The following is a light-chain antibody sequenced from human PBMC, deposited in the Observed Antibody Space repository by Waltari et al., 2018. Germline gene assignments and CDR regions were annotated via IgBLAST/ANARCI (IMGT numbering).Light chain of an antibody. J-gene: IGLJ3*02. CDR3: NSRDSSGNHLV. CDR2: GKN. CDR1: SLRSYY. Sequence: SSELTQDPAVSVALGPTVRITCQGDSLRSYYATWYQEKPGQAPVLVIYGKNNRPSGIPDRFFVSSSGNTASLTITGAQAEDEADYYCNSRDSSGNHLVFGGGTKLTVL. V-gene: IGLV3-19*01.